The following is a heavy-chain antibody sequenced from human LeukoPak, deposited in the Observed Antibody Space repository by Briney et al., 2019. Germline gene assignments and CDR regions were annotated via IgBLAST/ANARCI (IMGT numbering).Heavy chain of an antibody. Sequence: PSETLSLTCTVSGGPISSSSYYWGWIRQPPGKGLEWIGSIYYSGSTYYNPSLKSRVTMSVDTSKNQFSLKLSSVTAVDTAVYYCARRDTADAFDIWGQGTMVTVSS. V-gene: IGHV4-39*07. J-gene: IGHJ3*02. CDR2: IYYSGST. D-gene: IGHD5-18*01. CDR3: ARRDTADAFDI. CDR1: GGPISSSSYY.